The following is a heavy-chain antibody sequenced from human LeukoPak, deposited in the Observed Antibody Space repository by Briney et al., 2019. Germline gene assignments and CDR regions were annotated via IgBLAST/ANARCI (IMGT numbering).Heavy chain of an antibody. CDR1: GSTFRKFW. CDR3: ARGDGFSGDH. Sequence: HPGGSLRLSCAVSGSTFRKFWMSWVRQAPGRGLEWVANIHPEGNEKYHVESVKGRFAISRDNAKNLLFLQMNGLRVEDTAVYYCARGDGFSGDHWGQGTLVSVSS. CDR2: IHPEGNEK. D-gene: IGHD6-25*01. V-gene: IGHV3-7*04. J-gene: IGHJ4*02.